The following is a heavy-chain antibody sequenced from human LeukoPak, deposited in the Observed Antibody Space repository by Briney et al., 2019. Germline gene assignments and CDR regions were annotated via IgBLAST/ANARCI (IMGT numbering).Heavy chain of an antibody. Sequence: PGGSLRLSCAASGFTFSSYGMSWVRQAPGKGLEWVSGINWNGGSTGYADSVKGRFTISRDNAKNSLYLQMNSLRAEDTALYHCARVPYSSSWYQPLDYWGQGTLVTVSS. D-gene: IGHD6-13*01. CDR2: INWNGGST. V-gene: IGHV3-20*01. CDR3: ARVPYSSSWYQPLDY. J-gene: IGHJ4*02. CDR1: GFTFSSYG.